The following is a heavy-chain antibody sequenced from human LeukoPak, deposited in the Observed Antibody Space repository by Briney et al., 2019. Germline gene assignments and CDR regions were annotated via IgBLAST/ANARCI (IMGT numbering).Heavy chain of an antibody. CDR3: ARSNFSSSWDL. V-gene: IGHV4-59*08. J-gene: IGHJ4*02. Sequence: SETLSLTCTVSGGSITNYYWSWIRHSSGKGLEWIGYMYYTGSAYYSPSLKSRVTISVDTSKNQFSLILTSVTAADTAMYYCARSNFSSSWDLWGQGTLVIVYS. CDR1: GGSITNYY. CDR2: MYYTGSA. D-gene: IGHD6-13*01.